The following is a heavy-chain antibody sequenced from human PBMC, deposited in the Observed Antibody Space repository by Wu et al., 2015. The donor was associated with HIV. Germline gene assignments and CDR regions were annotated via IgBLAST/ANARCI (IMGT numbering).Heavy chain of an antibody. D-gene: IGHD2-2*02. V-gene: IGHV1-2*02. CDR2: INPNSGGT. Sequence: QVQLVQSGAEVKKPGASVKVSCKASGYTFTGYYMHWVRQAPGQGLEWMGWINPNSGGTNYAQKFQGRVTMTRDTSISTAYMELSRLRSDDTAVYYCARRAPHCSSTSCYMSDYYYYYMDVVGQRDHGHRLL. CDR1: GYTFTGYY. J-gene: IGHJ6*03. CDR3: ARRAPHCSSTSCYMSDYYYYYMDV.